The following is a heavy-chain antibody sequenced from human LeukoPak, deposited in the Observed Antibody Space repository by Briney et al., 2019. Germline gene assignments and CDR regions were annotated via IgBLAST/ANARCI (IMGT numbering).Heavy chain of an antibody. V-gene: IGHV4-31*03. CDR3: ARGLYSIVDY. J-gene: IGHJ4*02. Sequence: PLRTLSLTCTVSGGSLSRGGYYWSWTRQHPGKGLEWKGYIDYSGSTYYNPSLKSRVTISRDTSKNQFTLKLSSVAAADTAVYYCARGLYSIVDYWGQGTLVTVSS. CDR1: GGSLSRGGYY. D-gene: IGHD2-8*01. CDR2: IDYSGST.